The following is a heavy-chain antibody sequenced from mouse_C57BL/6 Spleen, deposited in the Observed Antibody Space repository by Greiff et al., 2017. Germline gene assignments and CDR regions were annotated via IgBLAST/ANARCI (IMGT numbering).Heavy chain of an antibody. V-gene: IGHV5-9-1*02. CDR1: GFTFSSYA. CDR3: TRGSYYYGRGYFDV. J-gene: IGHJ1*03. CDR2: ISSGGDYI. D-gene: IGHD1-1*01. Sequence: EVMLVESGEGLVKPGGSLTLSCAASGFTFSSYAMSWVRQTPEKRLEWVAYISSGGDYIYYADTVKGRFTISRDNARNTLYLQMSSLKSEDTAMYYCTRGSYYYGRGYFDVWGTGTTVTVSS.